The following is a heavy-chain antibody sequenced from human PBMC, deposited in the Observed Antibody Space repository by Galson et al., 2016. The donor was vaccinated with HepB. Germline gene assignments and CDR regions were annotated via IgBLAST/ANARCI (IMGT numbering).Heavy chain of an antibody. J-gene: IGHJ4*02. CDR3: ARKRVAVDY. CDR1: GFTFNTYA. CDR2: ISYDGTDK. Sequence: SLRLSCAASGFTFNTYAMHWVRQAPGKGLEWVALISYDGTDKYYADSVKGRFTISRDNSNNTIYVQMNSLRADDTAVYYCARKRVAVDYWGQGSLVTVSP. V-gene: IGHV3-30*04.